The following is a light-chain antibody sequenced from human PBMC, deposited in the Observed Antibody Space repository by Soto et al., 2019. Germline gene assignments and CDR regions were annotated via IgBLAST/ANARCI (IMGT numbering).Light chain of an antibody. CDR3: SSYAGTNTRYL. Sequence: QSVLTQPPSASGSPGQSITISCIGANSDVGSYNYVSWYQQHPGKAPKLMIYEVSKRPSGVPDRFSGSKSGNTASLTVSGLQADDEAYYYCSSYAGTNTRYLFGSGTKLTVL. CDR2: EVS. CDR1: NSDVGSYNY. V-gene: IGLV2-8*01. J-gene: IGLJ1*01.